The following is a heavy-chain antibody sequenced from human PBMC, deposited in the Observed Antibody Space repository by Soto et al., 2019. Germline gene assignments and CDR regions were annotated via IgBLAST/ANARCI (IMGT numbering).Heavy chain of an antibody. V-gene: IGHV1-18*01. D-gene: IGHD7-27*01. CDR2: ISAYNGNT. CDR1: GYTFTDFG. CDR3: ARDSGNLGNWAYFFDY. Sequence: QGQLVQSGAEVKKPGASVKVSCKASGYTFTDFGISWVRQAPGQGLEWMGWISAYNGNTNYAQKVQGRVTMTTDTSTSTADMELRSRRSDDTAVYYCARDSGNLGNWAYFFDYWGQGTLVTVSS. J-gene: IGHJ4*02.